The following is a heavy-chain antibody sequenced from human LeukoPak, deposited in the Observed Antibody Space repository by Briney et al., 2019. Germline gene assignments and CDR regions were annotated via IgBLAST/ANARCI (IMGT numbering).Heavy chain of an antibody. CDR2: IYYSGST. CDR3: ARLPDYYYYGMDV. J-gene: IGHJ6*02. Sequence: SETLSLTCTVSGGSISSGGYYWSWIRQHPGKGLEWIGYIYYSGSTYYNPSLKSRVTISVDTSKNQFSLKLSSVTAADTAVYYCARLPDYYYYGMDVWGQGTTVTVSS. V-gene: IGHV4-31*03. CDR1: GGSISSGGYY.